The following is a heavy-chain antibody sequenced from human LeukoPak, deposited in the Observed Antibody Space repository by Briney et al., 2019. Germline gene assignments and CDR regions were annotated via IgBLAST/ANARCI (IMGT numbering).Heavy chain of an antibody. V-gene: IGHV3-11*04. D-gene: IGHD3-22*01. CDR2: ITDNGRKT. CDR1: GFTFSDYF. J-gene: IGHJ4*02. Sequence: PGGSLRLSCAASGFTFSDYFMGWIRQAPGKGLEWVSYITDNGRKTYYADSVKGRFTISRDNAKYSLYLQINRLRDEDTAVYYCARASGDSHGHYQGFDSWGQGTLVTVSS. CDR3: ARASGDSHGHYQGFDS.